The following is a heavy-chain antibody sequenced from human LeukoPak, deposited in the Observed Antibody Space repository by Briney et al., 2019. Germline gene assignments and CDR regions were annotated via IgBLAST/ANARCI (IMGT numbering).Heavy chain of an antibody. CDR2: IYYSGST. CDR3: ARDPAGTTGTDY. D-gene: IGHD1-1*01. Sequence: PSETLSLTCTVSGGSISSSSYYWGWIRQPPGKGLEWIGSIYYSGSTYYNPSLKSRVTISVDTSKNQFSLKLSSVTAADTAVYYCARDPAGTTGTDYWGQGTLVTVSS. CDR1: GGSISSSSYY. V-gene: IGHV4-39*07. J-gene: IGHJ4*02.